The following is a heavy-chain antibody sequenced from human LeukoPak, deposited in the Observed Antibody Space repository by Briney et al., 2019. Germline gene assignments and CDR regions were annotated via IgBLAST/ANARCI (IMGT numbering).Heavy chain of an antibody. V-gene: IGHV4-39*01. Sequence: SETLSLTCTVPGGSISSSSYYWGWIRQPPGKGLEWIGSIYYSGSTYYNPSLKSRVTISVDTSKNQFSLKLSSVTAADTAVYYCARQGSYYDILTGYHIFDYWGQGTLVTASS. CDR2: IYYSGST. D-gene: IGHD3-9*01. J-gene: IGHJ4*02. CDR3: ARQGSYYDILTGYHIFDY. CDR1: GGSISSSSYY.